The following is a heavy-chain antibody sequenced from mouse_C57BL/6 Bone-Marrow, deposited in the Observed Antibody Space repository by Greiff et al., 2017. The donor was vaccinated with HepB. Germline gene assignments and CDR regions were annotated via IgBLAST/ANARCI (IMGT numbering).Heavy chain of an antibody. Sequence: EVQLQQSGGGLVKPGGSLKLSCAASGFTFSDYGMHWVRQAPEKGLEWVAYISSGSSTIYYADTVKGRFTISRDNAKNTLFLQMTSLRSEDTAMYYCARIDDGYYLYWYFDVWGTGTTVTVSS. J-gene: IGHJ1*03. V-gene: IGHV5-17*01. D-gene: IGHD2-3*01. CDR1: GFTFSDYG. CDR2: ISSGSSTI. CDR3: ARIDDGYYLYWYFDV.